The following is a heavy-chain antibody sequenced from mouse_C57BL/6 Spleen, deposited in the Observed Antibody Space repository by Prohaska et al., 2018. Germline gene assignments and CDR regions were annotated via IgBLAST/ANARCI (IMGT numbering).Heavy chain of an antibody. CDR3: ARRDYGNFFDY. J-gene: IGHJ2*01. D-gene: IGHD2-1*01. Sequence: PGASVKMSCKASGYTFTDYNMHWVKQSHGKSLEWIGYINPNNGGISDNQKFKCKATLTVNKSSSTAYMELRSLTSEDSAVYYCARRDYGNFFDYWGQGTTLTVSS. CDR2: INPNNGGI. V-gene: IGHV1-22*01. CDR1: GYTFTDYN.